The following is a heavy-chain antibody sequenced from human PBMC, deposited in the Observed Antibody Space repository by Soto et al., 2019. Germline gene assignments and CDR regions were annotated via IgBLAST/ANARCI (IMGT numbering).Heavy chain of an antibody. CDR2: IYSGGST. Sequence: GGSLRLSCAASGFTFSSYSMNWVRQAPWKGLEWVSVIYSGGSTYYADSVKGRFTIFRDNSKSMLYLQMNSLRADDTAVYYCADEIKPSSMDVWGQGTTDTVSS. J-gene: IGHJ6*02. V-gene: IGHV3-66*01. CDR1: GFTFSSYS. D-gene: IGHD2-2*01. CDR3: ADEIKPSSMDV.